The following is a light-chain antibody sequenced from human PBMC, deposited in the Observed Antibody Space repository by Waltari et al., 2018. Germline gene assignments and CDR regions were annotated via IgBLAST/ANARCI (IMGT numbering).Light chain of an antibody. CDR3: QQYGNPPRT. CDR1: QSVAIRH. Sequence: DTASTPSPGTMSLSPGERATHSCRASQSVAIRHLAWYQQKPGQAPRLLIYDASSRATGIPDRFSGSGSGTDFTLTITRLEPEDFAVYYCQQYGNPPRTFGQGTDVEIK. CDR2: DAS. V-gene: IGKV3-20*01. J-gene: IGKJ1*01.